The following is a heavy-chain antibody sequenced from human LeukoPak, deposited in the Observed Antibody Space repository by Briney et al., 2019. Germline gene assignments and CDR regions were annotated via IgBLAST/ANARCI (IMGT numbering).Heavy chain of an antibody. CDR2: IYYSGST. CDR1: GGSISSGDYY. J-gene: IGHJ5*02. Sequence: SETLPLTCTVSGGSISSGDYYWSWIRQPPGKGLEWIGYIYYSGSTYYNPSLKSRVTISVDTSKNQFSLKLSSVTAADTAVYYCARHMVRGFNWFDPWGQGTLVTVSS. CDR3: ARHMVRGFNWFDP. V-gene: IGHV4-30-4*01. D-gene: IGHD3-10*01.